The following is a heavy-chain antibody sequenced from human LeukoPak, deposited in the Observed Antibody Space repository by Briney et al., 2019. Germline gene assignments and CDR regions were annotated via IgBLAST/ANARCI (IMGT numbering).Heavy chain of an antibody. Sequence: SQTLSLTCAISGDSFSRSSAAWNWIRQSPSRGLEWLARTYYRSKWFNDDAGSVKSRITTNADTSKNQYSLRLKSVTPEDTAVYFCARALPAPGDPWFDTWGQGTLLTVSS. D-gene: IGHD6-13*01. CDR1: GDSFSRSSAA. CDR2: TYYRSKWFN. V-gene: IGHV6-1*01. CDR3: ARALPAPGDPWFDT. J-gene: IGHJ5*02.